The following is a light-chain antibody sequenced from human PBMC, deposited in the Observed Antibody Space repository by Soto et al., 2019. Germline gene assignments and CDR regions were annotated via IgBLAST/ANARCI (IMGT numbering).Light chain of an antibody. J-gene: IGKJ1*01. CDR2: AAS. Sequence: DIQMTQSPSSLSASVGDRVTITCRASQSISNYLNWYQQKPGKAPKLLIYAASSLQSGVPSRFSGSGSGTDFTLTISSPQPEDFAAYYCQQSYNTPTWTFGQGTKVEIK. CDR1: QSISNY. V-gene: IGKV1-39*01. CDR3: QQSYNTPTWT.